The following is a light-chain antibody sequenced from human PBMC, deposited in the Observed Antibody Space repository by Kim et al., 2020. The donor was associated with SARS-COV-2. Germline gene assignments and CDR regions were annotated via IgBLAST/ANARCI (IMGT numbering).Light chain of an antibody. CDR1: QDIMDA. V-gene: IGKV1-17*01. CDR2: AAS. CDR3: LQHNSYPPT. Sequence: GTVGERVTIPWRASQDIMDALGRYQQKTGEGPRRLIFAASNLQSGVPSRFSGSGSGTEFSLTISSLQPEDFATYYCLQHNSYPPTFGGGTKVDIK. J-gene: IGKJ4*01.